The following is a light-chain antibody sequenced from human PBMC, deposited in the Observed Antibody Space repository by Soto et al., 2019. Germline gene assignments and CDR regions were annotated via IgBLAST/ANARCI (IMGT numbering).Light chain of an antibody. CDR2: DNN. Sequence: QSVLTQPPSVSGAPGQRITISCTGSSSNIGAGYAVHWHQHLPGTAPKLLIFDNNNRPSGVPDRFSGSKSGTSASLAITGLQAEDEADYYCQSFDSSLSVVVFGGGTKVTVL. CDR3: QSFDSSLSVVV. J-gene: IGLJ2*01. CDR1: SSNIGAGYA. V-gene: IGLV1-40*01.